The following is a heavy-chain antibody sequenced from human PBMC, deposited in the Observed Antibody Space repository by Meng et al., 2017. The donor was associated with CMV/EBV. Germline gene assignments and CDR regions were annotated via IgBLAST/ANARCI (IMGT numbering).Heavy chain of an antibody. D-gene: IGHD2-2*01. V-gene: IGHV3-21*06. CDR3: ARIGLYPGRMYQLNAFDI. CDR2: ITPNSSYI. CDR1: EFTFSSYT. Sequence: GGSLRLSCAASEFTFSSYTMSWVRQAPGKGLEWVSSITPNSSYILYADSMKGRVTISRDNAKDSLYLPMNSLRAEDTAVYYCARIGLYPGRMYQLNAFDIWGQGTMVTVSS. J-gene: IGHJ3*02.